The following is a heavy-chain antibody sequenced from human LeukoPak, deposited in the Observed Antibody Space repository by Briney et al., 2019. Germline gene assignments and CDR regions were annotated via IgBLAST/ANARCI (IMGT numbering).Heavy chain of an antibody. CDR2: IFYTGKI. CDR1: GDSITTQYYW. D-gene: IGHD2-2*01. Sequence: PSETLSLTCDVSGDSITTQYYWSGWLRQPPGKGLEWIAIIFYTGKIHDDPSLRNRISVSVDTSKDQFSLRLSAVTAADTAVYYCARRCNSISCPLDYWGRGTLVTVSS. CDR3: ARRCNSISCPLDY. V-gene: IGHV4-39*01. J-gene: IGHJ4*02.